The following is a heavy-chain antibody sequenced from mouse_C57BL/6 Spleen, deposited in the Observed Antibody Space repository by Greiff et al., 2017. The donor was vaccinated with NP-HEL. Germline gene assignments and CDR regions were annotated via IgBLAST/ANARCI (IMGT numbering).Heavy chain of an antibody. CDR2: IYPGDGDT. J-gene: IGHJ3*01. CDR3: ARDSYGSTWFAY. CDR1: GYAFSSSW. Sequence: QVQLKESGPELVKPGASVKISCKASGYAFSSSWMNWVKQRHGKGLEWIGRIYPGDGDTNYNGKFKGKATLTADKSSSTAYMQLSSLTSEDSAVYFCARDSYGSTWFAYWGQGTLVTVSA. D-gene: IGHD1-1*01. V-gene: IGHV1-82*01.